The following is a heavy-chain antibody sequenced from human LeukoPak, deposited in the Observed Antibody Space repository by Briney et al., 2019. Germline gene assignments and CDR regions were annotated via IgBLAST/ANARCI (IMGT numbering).Heavy chain of an antibody. Sequence: SETLSLTCAVYGGSFSGYYWSWIRQPPGKGLEWIGEINHSGSTNYNPSLKSRVTISVDTSKNQFSLKLSSVTAADTAVYYCARAKKMAYYDFWSGYYTPDYWGQGTLVTVSS. CDR2: INHSGST. CDR3: ARAKKMAYYDFWSGYYTPDY. V-gene: IGHV4-34*01. J-gene: IGHJ4*02. CDR1: GGSFSGYY. D-gene: IGHD3-3*01.